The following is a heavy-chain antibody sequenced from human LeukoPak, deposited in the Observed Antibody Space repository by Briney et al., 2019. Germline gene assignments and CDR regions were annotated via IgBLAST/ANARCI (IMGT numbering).Heavy chain of an antibody. D-gene: IGHD1-26*01. CDR3: ATTPVIVGATAHWYFDH. J-gene: IGHJ2*01. CDR1: GGSISSYY. CDR2: IYYSGST. Sequence: SETLSLTCTVSGGSISSYYWSWIRQPPGKGLEWIGYIYYSGSTNYNTSLKSRVTISVDTSKNQFSLKLASVTAADTAVYYCATTPVIVGATAHWYFDHWGRGSLVTVSS. V-gene: IGHV4-59*03.